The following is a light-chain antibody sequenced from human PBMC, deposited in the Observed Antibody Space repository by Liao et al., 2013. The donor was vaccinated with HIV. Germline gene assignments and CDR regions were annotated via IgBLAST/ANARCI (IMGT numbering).Light chain of an antibody. CDR1: KLGDKY. J-gene: IGLJ3*02. Sequence: SYELTQPPSVSVSPGQTASITCSGDKLGDKYVCWYQQKAGQSPVLVIYQDGKRPSGIPERFSGFNSGNTATLIISGTQPMDEADYYCQARDSSIAVFGGGTKLTVL. V-gene: IGLV3-1*01. CDR2: QDG. CDR3: QARDSSIAV.